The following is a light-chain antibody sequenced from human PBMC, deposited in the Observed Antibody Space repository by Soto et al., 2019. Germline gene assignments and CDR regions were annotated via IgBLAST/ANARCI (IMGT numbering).Light chain of an antibody. Sequence: EVVMTQSPATLSVSPGEGATLSCWASQPVSHKLAWYQQKPGQAPRLLIYGASIRALGIPSRFSGSGSGTEFTLNISSLQLDDFATYYCQQYNNYLGTFGQGTRLEIK. CDR3: QQYNNYLGT. J-gene: IGKJ5*01. CDR2: GAS. CDR1: QPVSHK. V-gene: IGKV3-15*01.